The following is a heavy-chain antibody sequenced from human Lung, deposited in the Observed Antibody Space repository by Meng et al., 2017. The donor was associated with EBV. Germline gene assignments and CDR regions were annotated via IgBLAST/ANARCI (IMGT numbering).Heavy chain of an antibody. CDR3: ARGRYELIWGLFDP. CDR1: GYTVTGYY. CDR2: INPNTGGT. D-gene: IGHD1-1*01. Sequence: QVQLVHSGAEVKKPGAPGTFSCKASGYTVTGYYIHWVLQAPGQGLEWMGWINPNTGGTKYAQKFQGWVTLTRDTSISTAYMELSRLRSDDTAVYYCARGRYELIWGLFDPWGQGTLVTVSS. J-gene: IGHJ5*02. V-gene: IGHV1-2*04.